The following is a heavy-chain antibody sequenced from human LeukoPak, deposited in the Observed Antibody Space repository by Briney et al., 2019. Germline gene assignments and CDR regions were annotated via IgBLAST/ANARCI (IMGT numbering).Heavy chain of an antibody. D-gene: IGHD6-13*01. V-gene: IGHV3-33*01. CDR3: ARDLYSSSWYIYYYYGMDV. Sequence: GGSLRLSCAASGFTFSSYGMHWVRQAPGKGLEWVAVIWYDVSNKYYADSVKGRFTISRDNSKNTLYLQMNSLRAEDTAVYYCARDLYSSSWYIYYYYGMDVWGQGTTVTVSS. CDR1: GFTFSSYG. CDR2: IWYDVSNK. J-gene: IGHJ6*02.